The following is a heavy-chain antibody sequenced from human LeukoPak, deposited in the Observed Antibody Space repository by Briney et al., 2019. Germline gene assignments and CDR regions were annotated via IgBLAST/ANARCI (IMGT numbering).Heavy chain of an antibody. CDR2: INHSGST. V-gene: IGHV4-34*01. CDR3: ARRLDL. J-gene: IGHJ2*01. Sequence: SETLSLTCAVYGEPFSGYYWSWIRQPPGKGLEWIGEINHSGSTNYNPSLKSRVTISVDTSKNQFSLKLSSVTAADTAVYYCARRLDLWGRGTLVTVSS. CDR1: GEPFSGYY.